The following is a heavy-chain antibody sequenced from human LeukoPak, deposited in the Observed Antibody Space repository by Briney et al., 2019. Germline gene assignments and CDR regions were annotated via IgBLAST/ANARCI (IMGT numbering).Heavy chain of an antibody. CDR3: AREPNYYDILTGYYFRYFDY. V-gene: IGHV3-7*01. CDR2: IKQDGSEK. J-gene: IGHJ4*02. Sequence: GGSLRLSCAASGCTFSSYWMSWVRQAPGKGLEWVANIKQDGSEKYYVDSVKGRFTISRDNAKNSLYLQMNSLRAEDTAVYYCAREPNYYDILTGYYFRYFDYWGQGTLVTVSS. CDR1: GCTFSSYW. D-gene: IGHD3-9*01.